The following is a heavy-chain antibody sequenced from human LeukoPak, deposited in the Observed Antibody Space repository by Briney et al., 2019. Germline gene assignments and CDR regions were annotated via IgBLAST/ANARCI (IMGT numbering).Heavy chain of an antibody. D-gene: IGHD3-22*01. CDR3: ARAYYDTSGYPGWYFDL. V-gene: IGHV4-59*12. J-gene: IGHJ2*01. CDR1: GGSISSYY. Sequence: SETLSLTCTVSGGSISSYYWSWIRQPPGKGLEWIGYIYYSGSTNYNPSLKSRVTMSVDTSKNQFSLKLTSVTAADTAVYYCARAYYDTSGYPGWYFDLWGRGTLVTVSS. CDR2: IYYSGST.